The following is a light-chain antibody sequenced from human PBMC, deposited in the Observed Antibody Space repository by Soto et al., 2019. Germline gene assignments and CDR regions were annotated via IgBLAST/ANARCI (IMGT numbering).Light chain of an antibody. CDR1: QSVSSN. CDR2: GAS. V-gene: IGKV3-15*01. CDR3: QQYNKWPPYT. J-gene: IGKJ2*01. Sequence: EIVMTQSPATLSVSPGERATLSCRASQSVSSNLAWYQQKPGQAPRLLIYGASTRATGIPARFSGSGSGTEVTLTISSLQYEDFAVYYCQQYNKWPPYTFGQGTKLEIK.